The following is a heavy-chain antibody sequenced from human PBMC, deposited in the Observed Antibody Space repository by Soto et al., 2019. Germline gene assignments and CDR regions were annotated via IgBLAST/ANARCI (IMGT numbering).Heavy chain of an antibody. CDR3: SKDLAYYGSGTYYALDV. Sequence: QVQLVESGGGVVQPGTSLRLSCAASGFTFSRYAMHWDRQAPGKGLEWVAVISYDGTNKYHTDSVEGRFSISRDNSKNTLFLQMDSLRGDDTAMYYCSKDLAYYGSGTYYALDVWGQGTTVTVSS. V-gene: IGHV3-30*18. D-gene: IGHD3-10*01. J-gene: IGHJ6*02. CDR1: GFTFSRYA. CDR2: ISYDGTNK.